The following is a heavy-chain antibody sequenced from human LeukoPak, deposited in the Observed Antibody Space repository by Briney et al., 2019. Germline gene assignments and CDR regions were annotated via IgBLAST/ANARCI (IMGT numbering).Heavy chain of an antibody. V-gene: IGHV4-39*07. D-gene: IGHD6-13*01. CDR2: IYYSGST. CDR1: GGSISSSSYY. J-gene: IGHJ6*03. CDR3: ARIGIAAAGKLTAHYYYYMDV. Sequence: PSETLSLTCTVSGGSISSSSYYWGWIRQPPGKGLEWIGSIYYSGSTYYNPSLKSRVTISVDTSENQFSLKLSSVTAADTAVYYCARIGIAAAGKLTAHYYYYMDVWGKGTTVTVSS.